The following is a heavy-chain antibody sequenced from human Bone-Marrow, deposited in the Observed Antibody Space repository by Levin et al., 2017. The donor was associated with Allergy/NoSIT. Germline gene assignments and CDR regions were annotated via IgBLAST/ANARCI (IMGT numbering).Heavy chain of an antibody. Sequence: SETLSLTCTIDGGSFNGYYGGWIRQPPGKELEWIAEINQSGSTKYNPSLKSRVTIAADPSKNQFSLKLNSVTAADTAVYYCAMTRLGRQNYFDPWGQGTLVTVSS. V-gene: IGHV4-34*01. J-gene: IGHJ5*02. CDR2: INQSGST. CDR1: GGSFNGYY. D-gene: IGHD3-10*02. CDR3: AMTRLGRQNYFDP.